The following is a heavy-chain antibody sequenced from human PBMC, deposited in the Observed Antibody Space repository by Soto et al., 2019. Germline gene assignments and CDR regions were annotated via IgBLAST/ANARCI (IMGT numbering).Heavy chain of an antibody. V-gene: IGHV3-13*01. CDR3: ARDRTLIAAAGIHYYYGMDA. CDR1: GCTFSSYD. D-gene: IGHD6-13*01. Sequence: GGSLRLSCAASGCTFSSYDMHWGRQATGKGMEWDSAVGTDGDTYYPGSGKGRFTISRENAKNTLYLQMNSLRAGDTAVYYCARDRTLIAAAGIHYYYGMDAWGQGTTVTVSS. CDR2: VGTDGDT. J-gene: IGHJ6*02.